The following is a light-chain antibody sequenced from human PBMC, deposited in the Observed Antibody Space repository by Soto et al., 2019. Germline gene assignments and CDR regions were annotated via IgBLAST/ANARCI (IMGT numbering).Light chain of an antibody. Sequence: EIVLTQSPGSLSLSPGERATLSCRASQSISSSYLAWYQQKLGQAPSLLIHSTSSRATGIPDRFSGNGSGTDFNLTISRLEPEDFAVYYCQQYNNSPLTFGGGTKVDIK. CDR3: QQYNNSPLT. CDR1: QSISSSY. CDR2: STS. J-gene: IGKJ4*01. V-gene: IGKV3-20*01.